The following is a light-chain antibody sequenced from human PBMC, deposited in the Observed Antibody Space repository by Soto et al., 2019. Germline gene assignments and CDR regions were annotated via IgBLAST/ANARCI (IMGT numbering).Light chain of an antibody. CDR2: DAS. CDR1: QSVSTY. Sequence: EIVLTQSPATLSLSPGERATLSCRASQSVSTYLAWYQQKPGQAPRLLIYDASKRATGVPVRFSGSGSGTYFTLTISRLEPEDFALYFCQQYAASPITFAQGTRLEIK. V-gene: IGKV3-11*01. J-gene: IGKJ5*01. CDR3: QQYAASPIT.